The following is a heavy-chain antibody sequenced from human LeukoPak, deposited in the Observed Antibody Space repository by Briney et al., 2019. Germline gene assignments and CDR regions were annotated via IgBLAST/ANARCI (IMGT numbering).Heavy chain of an antibody. J-gene: IGHJ4*02. Sequence: GGSLRLSCAAPGFTFSSYSMNWVRQAPGKGLEWVSSISSSSSYIYYADSVKGRFTISRDNAKNSLYLQMNSLRAEDTAVYYCASGGYSYGLGLDYWGQGTLVTVSS. V-gene: IGHV3-21*01. D-gene: IGHD5-18*01. CDR1: GFTFSSYS. CDR2: ISSSSSYI. CDR3: ASGGYSYGLGLDY.